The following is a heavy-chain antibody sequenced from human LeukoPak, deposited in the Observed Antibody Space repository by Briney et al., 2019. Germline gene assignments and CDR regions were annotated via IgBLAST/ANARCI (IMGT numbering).Heavy chain of an antibody. J-gene: IGHJ4*02. Sequence: GGSLRLSCAASGFTVSSNYMSWVRQAPGKGLAGVSVIYGGVNTVYADSVQGRFTISRDNSKNTLYLQMSSLRAEDTAVYYCAKSPKTGFLFDYWGKGTLVTVSS. CDR1: GFTVSSNY. D-gene: IGHD1-1*01. V-gene: IGHV3-66*01. CDR3: AKSPKTGFLFDY. CDR2: IYGGVNT.